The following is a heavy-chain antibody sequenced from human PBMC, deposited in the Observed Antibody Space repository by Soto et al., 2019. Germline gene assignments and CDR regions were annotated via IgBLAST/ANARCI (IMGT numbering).Heavy chain of an antibody. CDR2: IYTSGST. CDR3: ARDRVYYYGSGRADYYYYGMDV. J-gene: IGHJ6*02. D-gene: IGHD3-10*01. V-gene: IGHV4-4*07. CDR1: GGSISSYY. Sequence: LSLTCTVSGGSISSYYWSWIRQPAGKGLEWIGRIYTSGSTNYNPSLKSRVTMPVDTSKNQFSLKLSSVTAADTAVYYCARDRVYYYGSGRADYYYYGMDVWGQGTTVTVSS.